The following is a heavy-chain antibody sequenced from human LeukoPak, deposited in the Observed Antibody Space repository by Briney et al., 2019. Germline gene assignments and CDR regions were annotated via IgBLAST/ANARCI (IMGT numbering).Heavy chain of an antibody. Sequence: GGSLRLSCAASGFTFSSYSMDWVRQAPGKGLEWVSYISAISSSSTYYADSVKGRFTISRDNAKNSLYLQMNSLRAEDTAVYYCARDFHRRYYDSSGYNAFDIWGQGTMVTVSS. CDR2: ISAISSSST. D-gene: IGHD3-22*01. CDR1: GFTFSSYS. CDR3: ARDFHRRYYDSSGYNAFDI. V-gene: IGHV3-48*04. J-gene: IGHJ3*02.